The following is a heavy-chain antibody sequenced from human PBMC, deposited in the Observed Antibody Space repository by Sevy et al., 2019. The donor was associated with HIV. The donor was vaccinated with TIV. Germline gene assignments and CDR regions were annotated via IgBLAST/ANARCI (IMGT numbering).Heavy chain of an antibody. Sequence: GGSLRLSCAASGFTFRSKWMSWVRQAPGKGLEWVGRIKSKTDGGAIDYAGPVKGRITNSRDDPRNTLYLQMNSLKTDDIAVYDCTAVAAGTALDFDYWGQGTLVTVSS. D-gene: IGHD6-19*01. CDR3: TAVAAGTALDFDY. V-gene: IGHV3-15*05. J-gene: IGHJ4*02. CDR1: GFTFRSKW. CDR2: IKSKTDGGAI.